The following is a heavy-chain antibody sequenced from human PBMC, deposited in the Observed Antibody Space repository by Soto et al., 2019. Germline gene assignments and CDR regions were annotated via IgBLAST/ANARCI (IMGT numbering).Heavy chain of an antibody. J-gene: IGHJ3*02. CDR1: GGSISSYY. V-gene: IGHV4-59*01. D-gene: IGHD6-19*01. Sequence: SETLSLTCTVSGGSISSYYWSWIRQPPGKGLEWIGYIYYSGSTNYNPSLKSRVTISVDTSKNQLSLKLSSVTAADTAVYYCARDKKEESSGWYDAFDIWGQGTMVTVSS. CDR2: IYYSGST. CDR3: ARDKKEESSGWYDAFDI.